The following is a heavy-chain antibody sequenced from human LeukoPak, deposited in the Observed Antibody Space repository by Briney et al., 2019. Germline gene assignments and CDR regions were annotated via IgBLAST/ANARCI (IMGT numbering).Heavy chain of an antibody. D-gene: IGHD5-12*01. J-gene: IGHJ4*02. Sequence: SETLSLTCTVSGGSISSGDYYWSWIRQPPGKGLEWIGYIYYGGSTYYNPSLKSRVTISVDTSKNQFSLKLSSVTAADTAVYYCARVNGRGYSGYDLEYYFDYWGQGTLVTVSS. CDR2: IYYGGST. CDR1: GGSISSGDYY. V-gene: IGHV4-30-4*01. CDR3: ARVNGRGYSGYDLEYYFDY.